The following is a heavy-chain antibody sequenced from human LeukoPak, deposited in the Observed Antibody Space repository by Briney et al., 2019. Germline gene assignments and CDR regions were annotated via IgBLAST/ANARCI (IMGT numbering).Heavy chain of an antibody. Sequence: PSETLSLTCTVSGGSISSYYWSWIRQPPGKGLEWIGYIYYSGSTNYNPSLKSRVTISVDTSKNQFSLKLSSVTAADTAVYYCARVSIGGSYYWFDPWGQGTLVTVSS. CDR3: ARVSIGGSYYWFDP. D-gene: IGHD1-26*01. CDR1: GGSISSYY. J-gene: IGHJ5*02. V-gene: IGHV4-59*01. CDR2: IYYSGST.